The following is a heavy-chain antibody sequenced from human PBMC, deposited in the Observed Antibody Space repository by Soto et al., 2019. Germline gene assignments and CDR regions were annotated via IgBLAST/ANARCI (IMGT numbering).Heavy chain of an antibody. D-gene: IGHD3-3*01. CDR3: ARSEYYDFWSAGNWFDP. Sequence: SETLSLTCAVYGGSFSGYYWSWIRQPPGKGLEWIGEINHSGSTNYNPSLKSRVTISVDTSKNQFSLKLSSVTAADTAVYYCARSEYYDFWSAGNWFDPWGQGTLVTVS. CDR2: INHSGST. V-gene: IGHV4-34*01. CDR1: GGSFSGYY. J-gene: IGHJ5*02.